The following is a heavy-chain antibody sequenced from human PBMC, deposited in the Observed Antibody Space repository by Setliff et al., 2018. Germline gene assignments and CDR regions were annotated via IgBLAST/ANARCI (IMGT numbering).Heavy chain of an antibody. CDR3: ARDSYCGGDCYGAGWFDP. Sequence: RASVKVSCKASGYTFTSYDMHWVRQAPGQGLEWMGIINPSGGSTSYAQKFQGRVTMTRDTSTSTAYMELSSLRSEDTAVYYCARDSYCGGDCYGAGWFDPWGQGTLVTVSS. V-gene: IGHV1-46*01. D-gene: IGHD2-21*02. CDR2: INPSGGST. CDR1: GYTFTSYD. J-gene: IGHJ5*02.